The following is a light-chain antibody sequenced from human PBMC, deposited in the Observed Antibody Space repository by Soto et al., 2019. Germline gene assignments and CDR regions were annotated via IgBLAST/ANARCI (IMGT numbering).Light chain of an antibody. CDR1: SSNIASFE. J-gene: IGLJ1*01. V-gene: IGLV1-40*01. CDR3: QSYDNGLTDYYV. Sequence: QSVLTQPPSVSGAPGQRVTISCTGSSSNIASFEVHWYQQLPGTAPKLLIYDTSNRPSGVPDRFSGSKSGTSASLAITGLQAEDEADYYCQSYDNGLTDYYVFGTGTKVTVL. CDR2: DTS.